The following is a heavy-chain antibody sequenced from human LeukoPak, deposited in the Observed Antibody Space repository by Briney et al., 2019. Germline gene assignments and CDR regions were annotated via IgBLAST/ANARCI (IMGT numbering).Heavy chain of an antibody. CDR3: AGEGGGSGWYYFDY. CDR1: GYPFSNYG. Sequence: ASVKVSCTASGYPFSNYGISWVRQAPGQGLEWMGWISAYNGNTNYAQKLQGRVTLTTDTSTTTAYMELRSLRSDDTAMYYCAGEGGGSGWYYFDYWGQGSLVTVSS. V-gene: IGHV1-18*01. D-gene: IGHD6-19*01. CDR2: ISAYNGNT. J-gene: IGHJ4*02.